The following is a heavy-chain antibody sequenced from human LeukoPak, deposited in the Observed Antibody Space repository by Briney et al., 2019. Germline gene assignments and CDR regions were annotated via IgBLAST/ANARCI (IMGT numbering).Heavy chain of an antibody. V-gene: IGHV1-46*01. CDR3: ARDGLARSSPYYYYYMDV. CDR2: INPSGGST. J-gene: IGHJ6*03. D-gene: IGHD6-6*01. Sequence: PLASVKVSCKASGYTFTGYYMHWVRQAPGQGLEWMGIINPSGGSTSYAQKFQGRVTMTRDTSTSTVYMELSSLRSEDTAVYYCARDGLARSSPYYYYYMDVWGKGTTVTVSS. CDR1: GYTFTGYY.